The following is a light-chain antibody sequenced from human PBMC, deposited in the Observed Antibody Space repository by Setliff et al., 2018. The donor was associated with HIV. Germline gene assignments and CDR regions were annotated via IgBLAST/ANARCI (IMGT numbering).Light chain of an antibody. J-gene: IGLJ1*01. CDR2: DVS. V-gene: IGLV2-14*01. CDR1: SSDVGGYNY. Sequence: QSALTQPASVSGPPGQSITISCTGTSSDVGGYNYVSWYQQHPGKAPKLMIYDVSKRPSGVSNRFSGSKSGNTASLTISGRQAEDEADYYCSSYTSSSTFYVFGTGTKVTV. CDR3: SSYTSSSTFYV.